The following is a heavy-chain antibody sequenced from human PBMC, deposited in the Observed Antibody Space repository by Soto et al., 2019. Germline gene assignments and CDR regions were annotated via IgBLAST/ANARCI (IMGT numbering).Heavy chain of an antibody. V-gene: IGHV4-34*01. CDR3: ALYEFWSGPLTFDI. CDR2: INHSGST. Sequence: SETLCLTCAVYGGSFSGYYWSWIRQPPGKGLEWIGEINHSGSTNYNPSLKSRVTISVDTSKNQFSLKLSSVTAADTAVYYCALYEFWSGPLTFDIWGQGTMVTVSS. D-gene: IGHD3-3*01. J-gene: IGHJ3*02. CDR1: GGSFSGYY.